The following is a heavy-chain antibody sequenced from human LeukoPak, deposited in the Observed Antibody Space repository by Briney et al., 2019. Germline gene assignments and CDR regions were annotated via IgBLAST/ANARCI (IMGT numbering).Heavy chain of an antibody. V-gene: IGHV3-30*02. CDR1: GFTFSSYG. CDR2: IRYDGSNK. D-gene: IGHD3-22*01. CDR3: AKGYYDTSGYYVRVDYYYMDV. J-gene: IGHJ6*03. Sequence: GGSLRLSCAASGFTFSSYGMHWVRQAPGKGLEWVAFIRYDGSNKYYADSVKGRFTISRDNSKNTLYLQMNSLRAEDTAEYYCAKGYYDTSGYYVRVDYYYMDVWGKGTTVTVS.